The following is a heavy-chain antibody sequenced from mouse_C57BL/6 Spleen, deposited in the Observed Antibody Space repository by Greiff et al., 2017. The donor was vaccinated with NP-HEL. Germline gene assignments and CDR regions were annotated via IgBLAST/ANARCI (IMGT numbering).Heavy chain of an antibody. V-gene: IGHV1-69*01. CDR3: AREGLRRRGDYYAMDY. CDR2: IDPSGSYT. Sequence: QVQLQQPGAELVMPGASVKLSCKASGYTFTSYWMHWVKQRPGQGLEWIGKIDPSGSYTNYNQKFKGKSTLTVDKSSSTAYMQLSSLTSEDSAVYYGAREGLRRRGDYYAMDYWGQGTSVTVSS. J-gene: IGHJ4*01. CDR1: GYTFTSYW. D-gene: IGHD2-4*01.